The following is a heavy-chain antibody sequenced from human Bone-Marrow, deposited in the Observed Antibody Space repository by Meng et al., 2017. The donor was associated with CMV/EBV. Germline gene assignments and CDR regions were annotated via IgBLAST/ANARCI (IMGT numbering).Heavy chain of an antibody. J-gene: IGHJ5*02. Sequence: GSLRLSCAVYGGSFSGYYWSWIRQPPGKGLEWIGEINHSGSTNYNPSLKSRVTISVDRSKNQFSLRLSSVTAADTAVYYCARAQSMYYYDSSRGDWFDPWGQGTLVTVSS. V-gene: IGHV4-34*01. D-gene: IGHD3-22*01. CDR3: ARAQSMYYYDSSRGDWFDP. CDR2: INHSGST. CDR1: GGSFSGYY.